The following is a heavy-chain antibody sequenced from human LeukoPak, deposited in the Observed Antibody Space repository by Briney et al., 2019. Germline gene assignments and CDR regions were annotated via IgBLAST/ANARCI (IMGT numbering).Heavy chain of an antibody. CDR2: IYYSGST. J-gene: IGHJ4*02. Sequence: SETLSLTCAVSVGSISSYYWSWIRQPPGKGLEWIGYIYYSGSTNYNPSLKSRVTISVDTSKNHFSLKLSSVTAADTAVYYCARGSAVAANFDYWGQGTLVTVSS. D-gene: IGHD6-19*01. V-gene: IGHV4-59*01. CDR3: ARGSAVAANFDY. CDR1: VGSISSYY.